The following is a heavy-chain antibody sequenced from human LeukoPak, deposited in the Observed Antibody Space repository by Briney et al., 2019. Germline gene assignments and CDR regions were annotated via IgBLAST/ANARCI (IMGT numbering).Heavy chain of an antibody. Sequence: SETLSLTCTVSGGSVSSGSYYWSWIRQPPGKGLEWIGYIYYRGSTNYNPSLKSRVTISVDTSKNQFSLKLSSVTAADTAVYYCARDRVGYYDSSGYYYWFDPWGQGTLVTVSS. CDR3: ARDRVGYYDSSGYYYWFDP. CDR2: IYYRGST. J-gene: IGHJ5*02. D-gene: IGHD3-22*01. CDR1: GGSVSSGSYY. V-gene: IGHV4-61*01.